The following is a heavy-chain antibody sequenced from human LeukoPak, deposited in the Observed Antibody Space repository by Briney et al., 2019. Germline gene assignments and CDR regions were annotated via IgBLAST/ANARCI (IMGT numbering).Heavy chain of an antibody. CDR2: IYYSGST. CDR3: ARPIRSRDNNWFDP. V-gene: IGHV4-39*01. J-gene: IGHJ5*02. CDR1: GGSISSSSYY. D-gene: IGHD3-10*01. Sequence: SETLSLTCTVSGGSISSSSYYWGWIRQPPGKGLEWIGSIYYSGSTYYNPSLKSRVTISVDTPKNQFSLKLNSVTAADTAVYYCARPIRSRDNNWFDPWGQGTLVIVSS.